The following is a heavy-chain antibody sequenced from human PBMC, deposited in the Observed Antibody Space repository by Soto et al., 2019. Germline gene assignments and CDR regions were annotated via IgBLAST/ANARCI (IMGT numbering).Heavy chain of an antibody. V-gene: IGHV4-59*01. D-gene: IGHD3-10*01. CDR2: IYYSGST. Sequence: SETLSLTCTVSGGSISSYYWSWIRQPPGKGLEWIGYIYYSGSTNYNPSLKSRVTISVDTSKNQFSLKLSSVTAADTAVYYCAREGTRRGGYDAFDIWGQGTMVTVSS. CDR3: AREGTRRGGYDAFDI. CDR1: GGSISSYY. J-gene: IGHJ3*02.